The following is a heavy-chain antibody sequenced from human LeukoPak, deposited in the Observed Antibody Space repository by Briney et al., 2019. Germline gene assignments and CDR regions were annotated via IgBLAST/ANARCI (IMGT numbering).Heavy chain of an antibody. CDR3: ARDRAALQDCVEFDP. CDR1: GFRVSDYY. D-gene: IGHD3/OR15-3a*01. J-gene: IGHJ5*02. Sequence: PGGSLRLSCAVYGFRVSDYYMSWVRQAPGKGLEWVGLIRDSGEAFYADFVRGRFAISRDESENTLYLQMNSLRLEDTAVYFCARDRAALQDCVEFDPWGQGTPVIVSS. V-gene: IGHV3-66*03. CDR2: IRDSGEA.